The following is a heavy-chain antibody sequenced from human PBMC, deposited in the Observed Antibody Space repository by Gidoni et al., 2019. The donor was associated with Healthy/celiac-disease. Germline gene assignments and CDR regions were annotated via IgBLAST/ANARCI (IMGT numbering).Heavy chain of an antibody. CDR3: ARASNILPLVFEY. CDR1: GGTFSSYT. Sequence: QVQLVQSGAEVKKPGSSVKVSCKASGGTFSSYTISWVRQAPGQGLEWMGRIIPILGIANYAQKFQGRVTITADKSTSTAYMELSSLRSEDTAVYYCARASNILPLVFEYWGQGTLVTVSS. V-gene: IGHV1-69*02. J-gene: IGHJ4*02. CDR2: IIPILGIA. D-gene: IGHD3-9*01.